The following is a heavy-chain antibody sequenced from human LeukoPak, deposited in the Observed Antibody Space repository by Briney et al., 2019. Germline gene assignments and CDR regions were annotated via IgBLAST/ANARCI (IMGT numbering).Heavy chain of an antibody. V-gene: IGHV4-34*01. J-gene: IGHJ4*02. CDR2: INHSGST. CDR3: ARRGTYDSSGYRKYHFDY. D-gene: IGHD3-22*01. Sequence: SETLSLTCAVYGGSFSGYYWSWIRQPPGKGLEWIGEINHSGSTNYNPSLKSRVTISVDTSKNQFSLKLSSVTAADTAVYYCARRGTYDSSGYRKYHFDYWGQGTLVTVSS. CDR1: GGSFSGYY.